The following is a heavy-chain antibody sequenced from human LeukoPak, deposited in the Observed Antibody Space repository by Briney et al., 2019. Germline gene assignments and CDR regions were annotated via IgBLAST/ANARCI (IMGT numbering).Heavy chain of an antibody. V-gene: IGHV4-4*07. J-gene: IGHJ5*02. CDR3: AREEGDDDYGNYYGFDP. CDR1: GGSISSYY. D-gene: IGHD4-11*01. CDR2: IYTSGST. Sequence: SETLSLTCTVSGGSISSYYWSWIRQPAGKGLEWIGRIYTSGSTNYNPSLKSRVTMSADTSKNQFSLKLSSVTAADTAVYYCAREEGDDDYGNYYGFDPWGQGTLVTVSS.